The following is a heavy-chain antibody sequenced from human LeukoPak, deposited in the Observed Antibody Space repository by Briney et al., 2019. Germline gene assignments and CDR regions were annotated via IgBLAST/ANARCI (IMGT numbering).Heavy chain of an antibody. V-gene: IGHV3-30*02. CDR2: TRYDGSNK. D-gene: IGHD1-26*01. J-gene: IGHJ6*03. CDR1: GFTFSSYG. Sequence: QPGQSLRLSCAASGFTFSSYGMYWVRPAPSKGIGWVALTRYDGSNKYYADSVKGRFTISRDNSKNTLYLKMSSLRAEDTAVYYCAKGHGWEASYYYYYMDVWGKGTTVTISS. CDR3: AKGHGWEASYYYYYMDV.